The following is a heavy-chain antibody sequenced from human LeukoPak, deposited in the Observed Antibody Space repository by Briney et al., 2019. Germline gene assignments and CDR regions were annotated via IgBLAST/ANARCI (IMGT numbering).Heavy chain of an antibody. J-gene: IGHJ4*02. CDR2: IYSGGST. V-gene: IGHV3-53*01. Sequence: GGSLRLSCAASGFTVSSNHMSWVRQAPGRGLEWVSVIYSGGSTDYADSVKGRFTISRDNLKNTLYLQMNSLRAEDTAVYYCARGPAGYNWGQGTLVTFSS. CDR3: ARGPAGYN. D-gene: IGHD1-1*01. CDR1: GFTVSSNH.